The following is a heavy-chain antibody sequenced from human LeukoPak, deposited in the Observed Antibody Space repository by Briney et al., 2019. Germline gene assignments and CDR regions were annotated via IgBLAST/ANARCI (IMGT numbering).Heavy chain of an antibody. D-gene: IGHD5-18*01. CDR3: ARDRDSYGYSLAY. J-gene: IGHJ4*02. CDR1: GYIFTSYA. CDR2: IIPIFGTA. Sequence: GASVKVSCKAPGYIFTSYAMNWVRQAPGQGLEWMGGIIPIFGTANYAQKFQGRVTITADESTSTAYMELSSLRSEDTAVYYCARDRDSYGYSLAYWGQGTLVTVSS. V-gene: IGHV1-69*13.